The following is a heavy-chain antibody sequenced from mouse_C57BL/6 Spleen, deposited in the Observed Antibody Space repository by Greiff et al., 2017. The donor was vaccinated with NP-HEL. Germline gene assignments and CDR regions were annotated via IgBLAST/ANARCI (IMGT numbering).Heavy chain of an antibody. CDR1: GYTFTSYW. V-gene: IGHV1-59*01. CDR2: IDPSDSYT. J-gene: IGHJ4*01. CDR3: ASFGDY. Sequence: QVQLQQPGAELVRPGTSVKLSCKASGYTFTSYWMHWVKQRPGQGLEWIGVIDPSDSYTNYNQKFKGKATLTVDTSSSTAYMQLSSLTSEDSAVYYCASFGDYWGQGTSVTVSS.